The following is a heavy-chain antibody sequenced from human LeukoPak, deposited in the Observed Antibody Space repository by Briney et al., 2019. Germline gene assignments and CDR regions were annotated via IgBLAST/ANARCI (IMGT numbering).Heavy chain of an antibody. CDR2: IYYSGST. CDR1: GGSISSSGYY. Sequence: SETLSLTCTVSGGSISSSGYYWSWIRQHPGKGLEWIGYIYYSGSTYYNPSLKSRVTISVDTSKNQFSLKLSSVTAADTAVYYCARVVTGTRNFDYWGQGTLVTVSS. CDR3: ARVVTGTRNFDY. V-gene: IGHV4-31*03. J-gene: IGHJ4*02. D-gene: IGHD1-7*01.